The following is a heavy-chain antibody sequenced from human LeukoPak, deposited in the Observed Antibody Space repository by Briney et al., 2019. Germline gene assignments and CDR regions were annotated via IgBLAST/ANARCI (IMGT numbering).Heavy chain of an antibody. CDR3: ATTRGGGYSYGYSAY. Sequence: GGSLRLSCAASGFTFSDYYMSWIRQAPGKGLERVSYISSSSSYRNYADSVKGRFTISRDNAKNSLYLQMNSLRAEDTAIYYCATTRGGGYSYGYSAYWGQGTLVTVSS. CDR1: GFTFSDYY. D-gene: IGHD5-18*01. V-gene: IGHV3-11*06. CDR2: ISSSSSYR. J-gene: IGHJ4*02.